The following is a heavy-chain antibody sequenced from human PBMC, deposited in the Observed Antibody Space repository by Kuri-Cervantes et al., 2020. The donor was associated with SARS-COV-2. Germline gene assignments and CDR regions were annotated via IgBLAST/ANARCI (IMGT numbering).Heavy chain of an antibody. V-gene: IGHV4-59*08. Sequence: ESLKISCTVSGGSISSHYWSWIRQPPGKGLEWIGYIYYSGSTNYNPSLKSRVTISADTSKNQFSLKLNSVTAADTAVYYCARLTMIVANYYFDYWGQGTLVTVS. CDR1: GGSISSHY. J-gene: IGHJ4*02. CDR3: ARLTMIVANYYFDY. D-gene: IGHD3-22*01. CDR2: IYYSGST.